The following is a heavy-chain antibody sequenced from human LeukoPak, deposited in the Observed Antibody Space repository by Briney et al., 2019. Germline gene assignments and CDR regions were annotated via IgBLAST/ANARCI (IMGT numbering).Heavy chain of an antibody. CDR2: ISGSGTIT. CDR1: GFTFSTYA. V-gene: IGHV3-23*01. CDR3: AKQTRYDSPAGGRGFDY. J-gene: IGHJ4*02. Sequence: GSLRLSCEASGFTFSTYAMSWVRQAPGKGLEWVSGISGSGTITYYADSVKGRFTISRDNSKSTLFLEMSSPRAEDTAVYYCAKQTRYDSPAGGRGFDYWGQGTLVTVSS. D-gene: IGHD3-22*01.